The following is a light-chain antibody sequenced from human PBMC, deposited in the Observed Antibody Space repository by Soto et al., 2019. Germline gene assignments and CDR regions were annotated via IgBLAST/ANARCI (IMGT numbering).Light chain of an antibody. CDR3: ASYTTSSTYV. J-gene: IGLJ1*01. V-gene: IGLV2-14*01. CDR1: SSDVGGYSY. CDR2: DVS. Sequence: QSALTQPASVSGSPGQSIAISCTGTSSDVGGYSYVSWYQRQPGKAPKLVISDVSNRPSGVSDRLSGSKSGNTASLTISGLQTEDEADYYCASYTTSSTYVFGTGTKVTVL.